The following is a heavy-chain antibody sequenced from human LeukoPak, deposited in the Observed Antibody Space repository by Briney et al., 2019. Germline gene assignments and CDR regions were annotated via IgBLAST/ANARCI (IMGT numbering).Heavy chain of an antibody. J-gene: IGHJ4*02. CDR1: GFTFSSYG. CDR2: IWYDGSDK. V-gene: IGHV3-33*06. D-gene: IGHD6-13*01. Sequence: GRSLRLSCAASGFTFSSYGMHWVRQAPGKGLEWVAVIWYDGSDKDYADSVKGRFTISRDNSKNTLYLQMNSLRAEDTAVYYCAKDSSSWSQYYFDYWGQGTLVTVSS. CDR3: AKDSSSWSQYYFDY.